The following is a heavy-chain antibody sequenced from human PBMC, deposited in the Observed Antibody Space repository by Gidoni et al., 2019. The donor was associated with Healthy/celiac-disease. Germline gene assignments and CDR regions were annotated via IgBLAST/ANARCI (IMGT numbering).Heavy chain of an antibody. Sequence: QVQLQESGPGLVKPSETLSLTCTVSGGSISSYYWSWIRQPPGKGLEWIGYIYYSGSTNYNPSLKSRVTISVDTSKNQFSLKLSSVTAADTAVYYCARDKSRGDYGGFWFDPWGQGTLVTVSS. CDR3: ARDKSRGDYGGFWFDP. V-gene: IGHV4-59*01. CDR1: GGSISSYY. CDR2: IYYSGST. J-gene: IGHJ5*02. D-gene: IGHD4-17*01.